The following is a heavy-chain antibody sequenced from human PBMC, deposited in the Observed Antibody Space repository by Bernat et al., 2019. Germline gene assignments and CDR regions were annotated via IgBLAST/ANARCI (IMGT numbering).Heavy chain of an antibody. CDR1: GYTFTSYY. CDR3: ARGAVTTVTTRPDQAFDI. V-gene: IGHV1-46*01. J-gene: IGHJ3*02. CDR2: INPSGGST. D-gene: IGHD4-17*01. Sequence: QVQLVQSGAEVKKPGASVKVSCKASGYTFTSYYIHWVRQAPGQGLAWMGIINPSGGSTSYAQKFQGRVTMTRDTTTSTVYMELSSLRSEDTAVYYCARGAVTTVTTRPDQAFDIWGQGTMVTVSS.